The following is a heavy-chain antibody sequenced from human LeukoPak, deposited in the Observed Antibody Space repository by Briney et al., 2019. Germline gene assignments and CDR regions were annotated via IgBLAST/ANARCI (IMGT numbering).Heavy chain of an antibody. V-gene: IGHV3-23*01. CDR2: ISGNGGNS. CDR1: GFTFSSYA. D-gene: IGHD2-21*01. Sequence: PGGSLRLSCAASGFTFSSYAMSWVRQAPGKGLEWVSVISGNGGNSYYADSVKGRFTISRDNSKNTLYLQMNSLRVEDTAVYYCAKVITWSTKAFDIWGQGTMVTVSS. J-gene: IGHJ3*02. CDR3: AKVITWSTKAFDI.